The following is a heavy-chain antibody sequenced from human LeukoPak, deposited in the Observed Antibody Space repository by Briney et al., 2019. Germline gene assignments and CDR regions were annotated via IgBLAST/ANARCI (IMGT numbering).Heavy chain of an antibody. CDR3: ARDPYYYDSSGYGAFDI. Sequence: PSQTLSLTCTVSGGSISIGGYYWSWIRQHPGKGLEWIGDIYYSGSTYYNPSLKSRVTISVDTSKNQFSLKLSSVTAADTAVYFCARDPYYYDSSGYGAFDIWGQGTMVTVSS. CDR2: IYYSGST. V-gene: IGHV4-31*03. D-gene: IGHD3-22*01. J-gene: IGHJ3*02. CDR1: GGSISIGGYY.